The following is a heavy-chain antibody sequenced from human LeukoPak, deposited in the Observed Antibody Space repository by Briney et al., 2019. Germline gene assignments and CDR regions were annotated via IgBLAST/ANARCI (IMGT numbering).Heavy chain of an antibody. CDR2: SSAYNGNT. CDR1: GYTFTSYG. D-gene: IGHD5-12*01. J-gene: IGHJ4*02. V-gene: IGHV1-18*01. CDR3: ARGGGYSGYDLMDH. Sequence: ASVKVSCKASGYTFTSYGISWARQAPGQGPEWIRWSSAYNGNTNYAQKLQGRVTMTTDTSTSTAYMELRSLRSDDTAVYYCARGGGYSGYDLMDHWGQGTLVTVSS.